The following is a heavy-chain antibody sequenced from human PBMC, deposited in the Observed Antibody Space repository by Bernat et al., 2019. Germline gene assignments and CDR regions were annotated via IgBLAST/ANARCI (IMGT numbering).Heavy chain of an antibody. V-gene: IGHV3-23*01. D-gene: IGHD6-6*01. CDR2: ISGSGGTT. CDR1: EFTFSNYA. CDR3: AKDHSSSSWEIDY. J-gene: IGHJ4*02. Sequence: EVQLLESGGGLVQPGGSLRLSCVVSEFTFSNYAMSWVRQAPGKGLEWVSAISGSGGTTSYADSVKGRFTISRDNSKNTLYLQMNSLRAEDTAVYYCAKDHSSSSWEIDYWGQGTLVTVSS.